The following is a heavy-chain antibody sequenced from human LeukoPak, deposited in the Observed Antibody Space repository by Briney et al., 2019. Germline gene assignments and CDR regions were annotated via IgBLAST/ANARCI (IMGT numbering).Heavy chain of an antibody. CDR3: ARDRDSSSWYPDY. D-gene: IGHD6-13*01. CDR1: GFTFSSYA. J-gene: IGHJ4*02. Sequence: GGSLRLSCAASGFTFSSYAMSWVRQAPGKGLEWVSAISGSGGSTYYADSVKGRLTISRDNSKNTLYLQMNSLRAEDTAVYYCARDRDSSSWYPDYWGQGTLVTVSS. CDR2: ISGSGGST. V-gene: IGHV3-23*01.